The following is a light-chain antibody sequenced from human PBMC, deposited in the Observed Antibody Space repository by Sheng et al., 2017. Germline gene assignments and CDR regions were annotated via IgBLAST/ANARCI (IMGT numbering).Light chain of an antibody. J-gene: IGKJ1*01. V-gene: IGKV1-5*03. CDR1: ESISSW. Sequence: DIQMTQSPSTLSASVGDRVTITCRASESISSWLSWYQQKSGRAPELLIYKASNLQTGVPSRFSGSGAGTEFTLTISSLQPDDSATYYCQQYNSWTFG. CDR3: QQYNSWT. CDR2: KAS.